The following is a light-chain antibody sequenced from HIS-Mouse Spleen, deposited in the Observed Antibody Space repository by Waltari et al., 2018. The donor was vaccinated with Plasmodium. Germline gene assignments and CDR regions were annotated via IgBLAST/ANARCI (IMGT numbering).Light chain of an antibody. J-gene: IGKJ4*01. CDR3: QQSYSTPPT. Sequence: DIQMTQSPSSLSASVVDRVTITCRASQSISSYFNWYQQKPGKAPKLLIYAASSLQSGVPSRFSGSGSGTDFTLTISSLQPEDFATYYCQQSYSTPPTFGGGTKVEIK. V-gene: IGKV1-39*01. CDR2: AAS. CDR1: QSISSY.